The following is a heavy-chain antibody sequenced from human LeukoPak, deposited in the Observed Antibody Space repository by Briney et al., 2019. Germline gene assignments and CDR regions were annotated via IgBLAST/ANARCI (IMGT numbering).Heavy chain of an antibody. CDR1: GFTFSSYW. J-gene: IGHJ4*02. V-gene: IGHV3-74*01. CDR3: ARSNQADDY. D-gene: IGHD1-14*01. CDR2: INPGGSSI. Sequence: GGSPRLSCAASGFTFSSYWMHWARQVPGKGLVWVSRINPGGSSIAYADSVKGRFTISRDNAKNTLYLQMDSLRAEDAAVYYCARSNQADDYWGQGTLVTVSS.